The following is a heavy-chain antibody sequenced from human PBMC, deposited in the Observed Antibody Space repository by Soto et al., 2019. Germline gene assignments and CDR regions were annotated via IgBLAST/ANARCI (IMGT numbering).Heavy chain of an antibody. CDR2: ISSSSSYI. Sequence: GGSLRLSCAASVFTFSSYSMNWVRQAPGKGLEWVSSISSSSSYIYYADSVKGRFTISRDNAKNSLYLQMNSLRAEDTAVYYCARDWDDFWSGPNWFDPWGQGTLVTVSS. CDR1: VFTFSSYS. D-gene: IGHD3-3*01. J-gene: IGHJ5*02. V-gene: IGHV3-21*01. CDR3: ARDWDDFWSGPNWFDP.